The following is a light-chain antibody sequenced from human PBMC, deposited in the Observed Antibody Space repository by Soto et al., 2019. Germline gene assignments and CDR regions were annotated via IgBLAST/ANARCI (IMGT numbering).Light chain of an antibody. V-gene: IGLV2-14*01. CDR3: SPFRSSSTLPYV. Sequence: QCLLTQPASVSGSPGQSITISCTGTSSDVGGYDYVSWYQQYPGKAPKLIIYEVTNRPSGVSNRFSGSKSGNTASLTISGLRAEDEADYYCSPFRSSSTLPYVFGTGTKVTVL. CDR1: SSDVGGYDY. CDR2: EVT. J-gene: IGLJ1*01.